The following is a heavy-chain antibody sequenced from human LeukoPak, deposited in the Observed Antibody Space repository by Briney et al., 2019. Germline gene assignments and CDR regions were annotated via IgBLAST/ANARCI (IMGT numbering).Heavy chain of an antibody. Sequence: PSETLSLTCTASGGSISSSSHYWGWSRQPPGKGLEGIGEIKHSGSTNYNPSLKSRVTISVDASKNQFSLKLSSVTAADTAVYYCARRDRIAARLYHFDYWGQGTLVTVSS. CDR3: ARRDRIAARLYHFDY. V-gene: IGHV4-39*07. D-gene: IGHD6-6*01. CDR1: GGSISSSSHY. J-gene: IGHJ4*02. CDR2: IKHSGST.